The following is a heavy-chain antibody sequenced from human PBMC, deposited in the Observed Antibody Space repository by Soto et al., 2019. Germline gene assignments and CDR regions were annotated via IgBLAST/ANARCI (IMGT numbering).Heavy chain of an antibody. CDR2: ISYDGSNK. CDR3: ANGVREYSGYGEDY. D-gene: IGHD5-12*01. Sequence: GGSLRLSCAASGFTFSSYGMHWVRQAPGKGLEWVAVISYDGSNKYYADSVKGRFTISRDNSKNTLYLQMNSLRAEDTAVYYCANGVREYSGYGEDYWGQGTLVTVSS. V-gene: IGHV3-30*18. CDR1: GFTFSSYG. J-gene: IGHJ4*02.